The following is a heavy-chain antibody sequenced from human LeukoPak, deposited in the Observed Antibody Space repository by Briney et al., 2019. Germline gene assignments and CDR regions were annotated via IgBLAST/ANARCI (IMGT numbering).Heavy chain of an antibody. CDR3: ARISGSGSNYYYYYMDV. Sequence: PSETLSLTCAVYGGSFSGYYWSWIRQPPGKGLEWVSTITNTGGSSYYADSVKGRFTISRDNSKNTLFLEMNNLRADDTAIYYCARISGSGSNYYYYYMDVWGKGTTVTISS. D-gene: IGHD3-10*01. V-gene: IGHV3-23*01. J-gene: IGHJ6*03. CDR2: ITNTGGSS. CDR1: GGSFSGYY.